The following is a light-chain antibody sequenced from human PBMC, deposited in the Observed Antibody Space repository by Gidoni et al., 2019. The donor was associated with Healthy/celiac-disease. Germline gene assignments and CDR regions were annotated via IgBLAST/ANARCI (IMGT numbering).Light chain of an antibody. CDR1: ALPKQY. CDR3: QSADSSGTSWV. CDR2: KDS. J-gene: IGLJ2*01. Sequence: SYELTQPPSVSVSPGQTARITCFGDALPKQYAYWYQQKTGQAPVLVIYKDSERPAGLPERFSGSSSGTTVTLTISGVQAEDEADYYCQSADSSGTSWVFGGGTKLTVL. V-gene: IGLV3-25*03.